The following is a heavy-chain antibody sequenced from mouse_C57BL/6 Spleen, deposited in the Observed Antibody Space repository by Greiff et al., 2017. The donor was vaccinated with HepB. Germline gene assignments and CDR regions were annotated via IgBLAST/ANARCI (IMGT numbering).Heavy chain of an antibody. Sequence: VQLQQPGAELVKPGASVKLSCKASGYTFTSYWMHWVKQRPGRGLEWIGRIDPNSGGTKYNEKFKSKATLTVDKPSSTAYMQLSSLTSEDSAVYYCARGTWAYYEYDYYAMDYWGQGTSVTVSS. D-gene: IGHD2-4*01. CDR1: GYTFTSYW. CDR2: IDPNSGGT. J-gene: IGHJ4*01. CDR3: ARGTWAYYEYDYYAMDY. V-gene: IGHV1-72*01.